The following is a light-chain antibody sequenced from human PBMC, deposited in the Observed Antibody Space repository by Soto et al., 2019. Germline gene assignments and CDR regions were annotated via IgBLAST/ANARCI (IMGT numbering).Light chain of an antibody. CDR2: NTN. Sequence: QSFLPQPPSASGTPGQRVTISCSGGTSNIGTNNVNWYQQLPGTAPKLLIYNTNQRPAGVPDRFSGSKSGTSASLAISGLRSEDGASYFCATWDDSLSVLFGRGTKLTVL. V-gene: IGLV1-44*01. CDR3: ATWDDSLSVL. CDR1: TSNIGTNN. J-gene: IGLJ3*02.